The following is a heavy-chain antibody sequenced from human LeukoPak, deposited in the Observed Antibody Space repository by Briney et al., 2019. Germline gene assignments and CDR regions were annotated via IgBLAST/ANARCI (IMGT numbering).Heavy chain of an antibody. J-gene: IGHJ4*02. Sequence: SETLSVTCTVFSGSISSYYWSWIRQPAGKGLEWIGRLHGSGSANYNPSLKGRVTMSVVTSKNQLSLKLSSVTAADTAVYYCARGRLYYFDYWGQGTLVTVSS. CDR3: ARGRLYYFDY. CDR2: LHGSGSA. D-gene: IGHD2/OR15-2a*01. CDR1: SGSISSYY. V-gene: IGHV4-4*07.